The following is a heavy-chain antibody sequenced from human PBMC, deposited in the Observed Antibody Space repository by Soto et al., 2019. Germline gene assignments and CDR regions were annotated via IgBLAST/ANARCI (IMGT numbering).Heavy chain of an antibody. CDR1: VGTFSSYT. D-gene: IGHD3-16*02. V-gene: IGHV1-69*08. CDR3: ARDGRLRLGELSLRANWFDP. J-gene: IGHJ5*02. Sequence: QVQLVQSGAEVKKPGSSVKVSCKASVGTFSSYTISWVRQAPGQGLEWMGRIIPILGIANYAQKFQGRVTITADKSTSTAYMELSGLRSEDTAVYYCARDGRLRLGELSLRANWFDPWGQGTLVTVSS. CDR2: IIPILGIA.